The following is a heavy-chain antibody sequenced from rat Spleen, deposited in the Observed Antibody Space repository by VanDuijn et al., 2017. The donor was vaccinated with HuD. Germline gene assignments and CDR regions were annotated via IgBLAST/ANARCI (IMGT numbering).Heavy chain of an antibody. CDR2: ISTGGGNT. V-gene: IGHV5-25*01. Sequence: EVQLVESGGGLVQPGRSMKLSCAASGFTFSNYYMAWVRQAPTKGLEWVASISTGGGNTYYRDSVKGRFTISRDNTKSTLYMQMDSLRSEDTATYYCARRHYGYTDYFDYWGQGVMVTVSS. D-gene: IGHD1-9*01. J-gene: IGHJ2*01. CDR1: GFTFSNYY. CDR3: ARRHYGYTDYFDY.